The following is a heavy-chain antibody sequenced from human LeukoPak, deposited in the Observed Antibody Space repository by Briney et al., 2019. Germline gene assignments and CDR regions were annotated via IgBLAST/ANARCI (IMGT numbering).Heavy chain of an antibody. J-gene: IGHJ5*02. V-gene: IGHV3-30*02. CDR1: GFTFSSYG. D-gene: IGHD2-2*01. Sequence: GGSLRLSCAASGFTFSSYGMHWVRQAPGKGLEWVAFIRYDGSNKYYADSVKGRFTISRDNSKNTLYLQMNSLRAEDTAVYYCAKDREVVVVPAAPPDWFDPWGQGTLVTVSS. CDR3: AKDREVVVVPAAPPDWFDP. CDR2: IRYDGSNK.